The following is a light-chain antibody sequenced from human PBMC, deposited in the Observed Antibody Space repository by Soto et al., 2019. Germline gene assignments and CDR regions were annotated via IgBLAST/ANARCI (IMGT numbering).Light chain of an antibody. CDR1: QNILTY. V-gene: IGKV1-39*01. CDR2: AAS. J-gene: IGKJ2*01. CDR3: QQSYSVPLT. Sequence: DIQMTQSPSSLSASVGDRVTITCRLSQNILTYLNWYQQKAGEVPRFLIYAASNLQDGVPSRFSGRESGTEFTLTISSLQPEDFATYFCQQSYSVPLTFGQGTKLE.